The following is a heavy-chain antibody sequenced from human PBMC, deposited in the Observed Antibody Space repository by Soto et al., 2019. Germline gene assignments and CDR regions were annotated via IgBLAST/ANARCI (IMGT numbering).Heavy chain of an antibody. V-gene: IGHV4-39*01. CDR2: LYYRGAT. CDR3: FGVMAATLDY. CDR1: GGSIKNTNYH. Sequence: SETLSLTCSVSGGSIKNTNYHWGWIRQPPGKGLEWIGTLYYRGATDYNPSLKTRVTISVDTSKNLLSLNLSSVTAADTAVYYCFGVMAATLDYWGQGTLVTVSS. D-gene: IGHD2-21*02. J-gene: IGHJ4*01.